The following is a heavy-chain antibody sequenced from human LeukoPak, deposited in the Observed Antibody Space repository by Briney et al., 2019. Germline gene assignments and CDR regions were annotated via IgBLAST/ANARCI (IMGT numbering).Heavy chain of an antibody. Sequence: PSETLSLTCTVSGGSIRSYYWSWIRQPPGKGLECIGYIYYSGSTNYNPSLKSRVTISVDTSKNQFSLKLSSVTAADTAVYYCARVTSYSGSPYFDLWGRGTLVTVSS. V-gene: IGHV4-59*01. CDR2: IYYSGST. CDR3: ARVTSYSGSPYFDL. D-gene: IGHD1-26*01. J-gene: IGHJ2*01. CDR1: GGSIRSYY.